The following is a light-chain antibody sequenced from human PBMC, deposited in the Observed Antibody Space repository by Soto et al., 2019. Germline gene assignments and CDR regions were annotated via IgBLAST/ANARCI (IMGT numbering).Light chain of an antibody. V-gene: IGLV2-14*01. CDR1: SSDVGGYNR. CDR2: EVS. J-gene: IGLJ3*02. Sequence: QSVLTQPASVSGSPGQSITISFTGTSSDVGGYNRVSWSQQHPGKAPKLMIYEVSNRPSGVSNRFSGSKSGNTASLTISGLQPEDEAHYYCTSFTSSNTWVFGGGTKLTVL. CDR3: TSFTSSNTWV.